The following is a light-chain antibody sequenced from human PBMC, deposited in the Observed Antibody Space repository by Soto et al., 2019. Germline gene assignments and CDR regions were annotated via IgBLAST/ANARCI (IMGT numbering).Light chain of an antibody. Sequence: AIQMTQFPSSLSASVGDRVTITCRASQGIRNDLCWYQQKSGRTPKLLIFGASTLQSGVPSRFSGSGSGTDFTLTISSLQPEDFATYYCLHGYSFPYTFGQGTKVEIK. J-gene: IGKJ2*01. V-gene: IGKV1-6*01. CDR2: GAS. CDR3: LHGYSFPYT. CDR1: QGIRND.